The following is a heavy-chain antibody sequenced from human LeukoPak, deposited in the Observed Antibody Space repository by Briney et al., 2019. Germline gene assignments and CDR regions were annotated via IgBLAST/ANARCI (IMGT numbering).Heavy chain of an antibody. CDR1: GGSISSSSYY. CDR2: IYYSGST. Sequence: PSETLSLTCTVSGGSISSSSYYWGWIRQPPGKGLEWIGSIYYSGSTYYNPSLKSRVTISVDTSKNQFSLKLSSVTAADTAVYYCARDRVGTGTYYFDYWGQGTLVTVSS. CDR3: ARDRVGTGTYYFDY. J-gene: IGHJ4*02. D-gene: IGHD1-1*01. V-gene: IGHV4-39*07.